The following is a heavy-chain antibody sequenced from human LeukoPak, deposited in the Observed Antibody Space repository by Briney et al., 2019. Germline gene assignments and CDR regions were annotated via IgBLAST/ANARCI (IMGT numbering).Heavy chain of an antibody. CDR1: GFTFGDYA. CDR2: IRSKAYGGTT. V-gene: IGHV3-49*04. Sequence: GGSLRLSCTASGFTFGDYAMSWVRQAPGKGLEWVGFIRSKAYGGTTEYAASVKGRFTISRDDSKSIAYLQMNSLKTEDTAVYYCTRENYGDYTPPNDYWGQGTLVTVSS. D-gene: IGHD4-17*01. CDR3: TRENYGDYTPPNDY. J-gene: IGHJ4*02.